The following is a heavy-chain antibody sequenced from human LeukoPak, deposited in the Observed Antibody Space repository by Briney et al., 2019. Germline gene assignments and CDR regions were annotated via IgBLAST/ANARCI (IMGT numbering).Heavy chain of an antibody. J-gene: IGHJ4*02. V-gene: IGHV1-18*01. D-gene: IGHD1-26*01. CDR1: GGTFSSYA. Sequence: ASVKVSCKASGGTFSSYAISWVRQAPGQGLEWMGWISAYNGNTNYAQKLQGRVTMTTDTSTSTAYMELRSLRSDDTAVFYCARDGEWELHYWGRGTLVTVSS. CDR2: ISAYNGNT. CDR3: ARDGEWELHY.